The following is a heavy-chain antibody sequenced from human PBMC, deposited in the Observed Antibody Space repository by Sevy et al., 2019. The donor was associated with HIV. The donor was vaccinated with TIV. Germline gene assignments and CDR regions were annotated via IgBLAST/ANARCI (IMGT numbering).Heavy chain of an antibody. J-gene: IGHJ3*01. CDR3: ARPYGSGSWEAFDV. CDR1: GFTFISYT. D-gene: IGHD3-10*01. Sequence: GGSLRLSCVASGFTFISYTMSWVRQAPGKGLEWVSAITSSSNYIYYADSVKGRFTISRDNAKDSVYLQMNSLRAEDTAVYYCARPYGSGSWEAFDVWGQGTMVTVSS. CDR2: ITSSSNYI. V-gene: IGHV3-21*01.